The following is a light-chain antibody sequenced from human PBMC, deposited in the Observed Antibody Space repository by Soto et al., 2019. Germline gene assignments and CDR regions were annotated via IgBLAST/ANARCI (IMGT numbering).Light chain of an antibody. J-gene: IGLJ1*01. CDR2: GVS. CDR1: SSDVGGHNY. V-gene: IGLV2-8*01. Sequence: QSALSQPPSASGSPGQSVTISCTGTSSDVGGHNYVSWYQQYPGRAPKLLIYGVSKRPSGVPDRFSGSKSGNTASLTVSGVQAEDEADYYCSSYAGNNNLVFGTGTKLTVL. CDR3: SSYAGNNNLV.